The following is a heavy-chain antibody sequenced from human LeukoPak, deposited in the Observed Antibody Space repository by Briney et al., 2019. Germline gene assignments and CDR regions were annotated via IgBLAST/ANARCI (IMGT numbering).Heavy chain of an antibody. CDR1: GYTFTSYG. Sequence: ASVKVSCKASGYTFTSYGITWVRQAPGQGLEWMGWISTYNGNTNYAQKLQGRVTMTTDTSTSTAYMELRSLRSEDTAVYYCAVSDHNCGILLCYGMDVWGQGTTVTVSS. J-gene: IGHJ6*02. D-gene: IGHD1-20*01. CDR3: AVSDHNCGILLCYGMDV. CDR2: ISTYNGNT. V-gene: IGHV1-18*01.